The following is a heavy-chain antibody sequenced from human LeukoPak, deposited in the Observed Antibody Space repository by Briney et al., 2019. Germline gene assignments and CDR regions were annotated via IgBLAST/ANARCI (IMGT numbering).Heavy chain of an antibody. J-gene: IGHJ4*02. CDR1: GFTFNIYA. D-gene: IGHD3-16*02. CDR3: ARDRYMKYYFDY. V-gene: IGHV3-30-3*01. CDR2: ISYDGNNK. Sequence: GTSLSLSWAASGFTFNIYAMHWVRQAPGKGLGWVAVISYDGNNKYYTDSVLGRFTISRDNSKDMLFLQMNSLRAEDTAVYYCARDRYMKYYFDYWGQGTLVTVSS.